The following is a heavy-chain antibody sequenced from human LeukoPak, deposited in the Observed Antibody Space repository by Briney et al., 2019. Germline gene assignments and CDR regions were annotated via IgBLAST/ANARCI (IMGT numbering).Heavy chain of an antibody. Sequence: SETLSLTCTVSGASISNFYWSWIGQAPGQGLEWIGYMLYSGSTNQKPSLRSRVTISVDTSKNQVSLKLSSVTAADTAVYYCARSDIWGSYRFLDYWGQGILVTVSS. J-gene: IGHJ4*01. CDR1: GASISNFY. V-gene: IGHV4-59*08. CDR2: MLYSGST. CDR3: ARSDIWGSYRFLDY. D-gene: IGHD3-16*02.